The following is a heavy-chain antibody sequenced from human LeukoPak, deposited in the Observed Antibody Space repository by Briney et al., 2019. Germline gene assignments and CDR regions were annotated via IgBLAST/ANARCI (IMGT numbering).Heavy chain of an antibody. V-gene: IGHV4-31*03. CDR2: IYYSGST. CDR1: GGSISSGGYY. D-gene: IGHD6-13*01. Sequence: PSQTLSRTCTVSGGSISSGGYYWSWIRQHPGKGLEWIGYIYYSGSTYYNPSLKSRVTISVDTSKNQFSLKLSSVTAADTAVYYSASFSGIGGNWFDPWGQGTLVTVSS. J-gene: IGHJ5*02. CDR3: ASFSGIGGNWFDP.